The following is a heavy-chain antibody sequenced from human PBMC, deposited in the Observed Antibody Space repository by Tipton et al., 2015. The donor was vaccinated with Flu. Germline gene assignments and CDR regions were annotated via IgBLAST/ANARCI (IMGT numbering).Heavy chain of an antibody. CDR1: GFTFSSYS. CDR3: ARGATVTSFDY. Sequence: SLRLSCAASGFTFSSYSMNWVRQAPGKGLEWVSYISGSSSTIYYADSVKGRFTISRDNAKNSLYLQMNSLRAEDTAVYYCARGATVTSFDYWGQGTLVTVSS. V-gene: IGHV3-48*01. CDR2: ISGSSSTI. D-gene: IGHD4-17*01. J-gene: IGHJ4*02.